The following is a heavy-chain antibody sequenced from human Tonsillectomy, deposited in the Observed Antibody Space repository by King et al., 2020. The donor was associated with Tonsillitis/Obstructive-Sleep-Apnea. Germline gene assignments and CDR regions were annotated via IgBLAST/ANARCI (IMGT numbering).Heavy chain of an antibody. V-gene: IGHV4-31*03. CDR3: AREDMTAWAFDI. D-gene: IGHD2-15*01. J-gene: IGHJ3*02. CDR2: IYYSGST. Sequence: LPLQESGPGLVKPSQTLSLTCTVSGGSISSGGYYWSWIRQHPGKGLEWIGYIYYSGSTYYNPSLKSRVTISVDTSKNQFSLKLSSVTAADTAVYYCAREDMTAWAFDIWGQGTMVTVSS. CDR1: GGSISSGGYY.